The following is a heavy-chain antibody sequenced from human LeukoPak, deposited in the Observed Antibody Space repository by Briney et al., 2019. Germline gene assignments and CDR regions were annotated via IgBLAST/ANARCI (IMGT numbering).Heavy chain of an antibody. Sequence: GGSLRLSCAASGFTFSSYWMHWVRQAPGKGLVWVSRINSDGSSTSYTDSVKGRLTISRDNAKNTLYLQMNSLRAEDTAVYYCARDLGSSNYYYYYMDVWGKGTTVTVSS. V-gene: IGHV3-74*01. CDR3: ARDLGSSNYYYYYMDV. CDR2: INSDGSST. J-gene: IGHJ6*03. D-gene: IGHD6-6*01. CDR1: GFTFSSYW.